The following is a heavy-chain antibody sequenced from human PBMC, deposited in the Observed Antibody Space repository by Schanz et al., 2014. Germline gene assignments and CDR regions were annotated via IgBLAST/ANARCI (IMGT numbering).Heavy chain of an antibody. J-gene: IGHJ6*02. CDR1: GGSISSGGYS. Sequence: QVPLQESGPGLVKPSQTLSLTCAVSGGSISSGGYSWSWIRQPPGKGLEWIGYIFFRGSTYYNPSLKSRVTISIDTSKTQFSRRLPSVTAADTAVYYCYGMDVWGQGTTVTVSS. CDR2: IFFRGST. CDR3: YGMDV. V-gene: IGHV4-30-4*07.